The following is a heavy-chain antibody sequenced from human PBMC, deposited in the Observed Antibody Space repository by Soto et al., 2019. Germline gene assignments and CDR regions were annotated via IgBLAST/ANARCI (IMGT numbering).Heavy chain of an antibody. D-gene: IGHD3-10*01. CDR2: IIPIFGTA. CDR3: ARESGSGSYNNWFDP. Sequence: GASVKVSCKASGGTFSSYAISWVRQAPGQGLEWMGGIIPIFGTANYAQKFQGRVTITADESTSTAYMELSSLRSEDTAVYYCARESGSGSYNNWFDPWGQGTLVTVYS. V-gene: IGHV1-69*13. J-gene: IGHJ5*02. CDR1: GGTFSSYA.